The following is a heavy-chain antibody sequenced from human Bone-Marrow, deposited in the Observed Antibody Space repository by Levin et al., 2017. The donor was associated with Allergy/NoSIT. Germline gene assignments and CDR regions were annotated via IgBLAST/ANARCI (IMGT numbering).Heavy chain of an antibody. CDR1: GFTFSSYV. V-gene: IGHV3-23*01. J-gene: IGHJ4*02. CDR2: ISGGGGST. D-gene: IGHD1-14*01. CDR3: ARPPAARRYYFDC. Sequence: GESLKISCAASGFTFSSYVMNWVRQAPGKGLEWVSAISGGGGSTYYADSVKGRFTISRDNSKNTLYLQIKSLRAEDTAVYYCARPPAARRYYFDCWGQGTLVTVSS.